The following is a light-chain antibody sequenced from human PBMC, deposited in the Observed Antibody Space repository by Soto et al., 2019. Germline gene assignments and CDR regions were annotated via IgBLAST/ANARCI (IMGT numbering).Light chain of an antibody. V-gene: IGKV3-11*01. CDR3: QQRNSWQT. CDR2: DAS. Sequence: EFVLTQSPATLSLSPGERATLSCRASQSVSTYLAWYQQKPGQAPRLLIYDASNRATGIPARFSGSGSGTDVTLTISGLEPEDFAVYYCQQRNSWQTFGQGTRLEIK. J-gene: IGKJ5*01. CDR1: QSVSTY.